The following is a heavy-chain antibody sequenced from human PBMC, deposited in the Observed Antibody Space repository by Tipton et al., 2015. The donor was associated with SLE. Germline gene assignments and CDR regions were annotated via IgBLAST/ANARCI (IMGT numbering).Heavy chain of an antibody. CDR2: IYTSGST. D-gene: IGHD3-10*01. V-gene: IGHV4-4*07. CDR3: ARDFRGGGQDAFDI. J-gene: IGHJ3*02. CDR1: GGSISSYY. Sequence: TLSLTRTVSGGSISSYYWSWIRQPAGKGLEWIGRIYTSGSTNYNPSLKSRVTMSVDTSKNQFSLKLSSVTAADTAVYYCARDFRGGGQDAFDIWGQGTMVTVSS.